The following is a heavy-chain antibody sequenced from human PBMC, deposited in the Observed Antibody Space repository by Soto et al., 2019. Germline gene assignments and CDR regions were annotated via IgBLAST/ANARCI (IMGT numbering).Heavy chain of an antibody. CDR2: IYYSGST. CDR1: GGSISSGGYY. D-gene: IGHD4-4*01. J-gene: IGHJ4*02. CDR3: ARRGTAYSNTLDY. Sequence: PSETLSLTCTVSGGSISSGGYYWSWIRQHPGKGLEWIGYIYYSGSTYYNPSLKSRVTISVDTSKNQFSLKLSSVTAADTAVYYCARRGTAYSNTLDYWGQGTLVTVSS. V-gene: IGHV4-31*03.